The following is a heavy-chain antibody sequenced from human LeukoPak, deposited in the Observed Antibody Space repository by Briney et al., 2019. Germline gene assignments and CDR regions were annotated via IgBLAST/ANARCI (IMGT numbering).Heavy chain of an antibody. Sequence: GGSLRLSCVASGFTFSTYAMGWVRQAPGKGLEWVSTISGSGGSTYYADSVKGRFTISRDNSKNTLYLQMNSLRAEDTAVYYCARDAGYGYDRFDYWGQGTQVTVSS. J-gene: IGHJ4*02. CDR2: ISGSGGST. CDR3: ARDAGYGYDRFDY. CDR1: GFTFSTYA. D-gene: IGHD5-18*01. V-gene: IGHV3-23*01.